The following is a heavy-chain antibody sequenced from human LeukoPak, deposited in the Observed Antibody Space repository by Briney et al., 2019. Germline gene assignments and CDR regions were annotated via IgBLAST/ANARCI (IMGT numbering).Heavy chain of an antibody. CDR1: GYTFTNYG. CDR3: ARAPLYGSCEY. J-gene: IGHJ4*02. Sequence: ASVKVSCKASGYTFTNYGFTWVRQAPGQGLEWMGWISGYNGNTNYAQKLQGRVTMTTDTSTSTAYMELRSLRSDDTAVYYCARAPLYGSCEYWGQGTLVTVSS. CDR2: ISGYNGNT. D-gene: IGHD6-6*01. V-gene: IGHV1-18*01.